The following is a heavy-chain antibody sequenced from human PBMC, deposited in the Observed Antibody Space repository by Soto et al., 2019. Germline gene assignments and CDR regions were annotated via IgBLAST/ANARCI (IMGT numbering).Heavy chain of an antibody. J-gene: IGHJ4*02. Sequence: QVQLQESGPGLVTLSETLSLTCTVSGGSISSYYWGWIRQPAGKGLEWIGRIYSSGGTNYNPSLKSRVTMSVDTSKNQFSLRLTSVTAADTAVYYCARARGGMNDFDYWGQGTLVIVSS. CDR3: ARARGGMNDFDY. V-gene: IGHV4-4*07. CDR2: IYSSGGT. CDR1: GGSISSYY. D-gene: IGHD2-15*01.